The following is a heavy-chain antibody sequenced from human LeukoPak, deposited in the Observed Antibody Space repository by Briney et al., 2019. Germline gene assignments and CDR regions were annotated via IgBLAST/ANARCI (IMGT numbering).Heavy chain of an antibody. J-gene: IGHJ3*02. CDR3: ARLCFDWLSRPFDAFDI. D-gene: IGHD3-9*01. Sequence: GESLKISCKGSGYSFTSYWIGWVRQMPGKGLEWMGIIYPGDSDTRYSPSFQGQVTISADKSISTAYLQWSSLKASDTAMYYCARLCFDWLSRPFDAFDIWGQGTMVTVSS. V-gene: IGHV5-51*01. CDR1: GYSFTSYW. CDR2: IYPGDSDT.